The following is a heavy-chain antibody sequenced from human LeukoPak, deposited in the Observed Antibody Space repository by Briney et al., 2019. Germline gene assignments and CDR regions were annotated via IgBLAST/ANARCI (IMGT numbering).Heavy chain of an antibody. D-gene: IGHD4-17*01. J-gene: IGHJ4*02. CDR2: IYSSGST. V-gene: IGHV4-61*08. CDR3: ARRSSAVTFDY. CDR1: GGSISSGDYY. Sequence: SETLSLTCTVSGGSISSGDYYWSWIRQPPGRGLEWIGSIYSSGSTNYNPSLKSRVTISVDTSKNQFSLKLSSVTAADTAVYYCARRSSAVTFDYWGLGTLVTVSS.